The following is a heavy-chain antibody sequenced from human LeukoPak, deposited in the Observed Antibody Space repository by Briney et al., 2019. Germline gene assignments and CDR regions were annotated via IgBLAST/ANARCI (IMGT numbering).Heavy chain of an antibody. CDR3: AREEGYDILTGYQGNAFDI. CDR2: IYYSGST. J-gene: IGHJ3*02. CDR1: GGSFSGYY. Sequence: SETLSLTCAVYGGSFSGYYWSWIRQPPGKGLEWIGYIYYSGSTNYNPSLKSRVTISVDTSKNQFSLKLSSVTAADTAVYYCAREEGYDILTGYQGNAFDIWGQGTMATVSS. D-gene: IGHD3-9*01. V-gene: IGHV4-59*01.